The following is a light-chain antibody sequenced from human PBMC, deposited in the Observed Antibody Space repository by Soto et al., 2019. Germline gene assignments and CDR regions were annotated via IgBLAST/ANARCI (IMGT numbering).Light chain of an antibody. CDR3: VAWDVSLNGPV. V-gene: IGLV1-44*01. Sequence: QPVLTQPPSASGTPGQRVTISCSGSSSNIGSHPVNWYRQLPGTAPKLLIYSNSERPSGVPDRFSGSKSGTSASLAISGLQSEDEADYYCVAWDVSLNGPVFGGGTKLTVL. J-gene: IGLJ2*01. CDR2: SNS. CDR1: SSNIGSHP.